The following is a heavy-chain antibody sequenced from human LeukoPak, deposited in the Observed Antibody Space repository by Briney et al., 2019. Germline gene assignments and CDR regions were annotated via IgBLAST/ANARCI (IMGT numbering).Heavy chain of an antibody. D-gene: IGHD3-10*02. CDR1: GFSLSSYW. CDR2: ISSSGSTI. V-gene: IGHV3-48*03. CDR3: AELGITMIGGV. Sequence: GGSLRLSCAASGFSLSSYWMNWVRQAPGKGLEWVSYISSSGSTIYYADSVKGRFTISRDNAKNSLYLQMNSLRAEDTAVYYCAELGITMIGGVWGKGTTVTISS. J-gene: IGHJ6*04.